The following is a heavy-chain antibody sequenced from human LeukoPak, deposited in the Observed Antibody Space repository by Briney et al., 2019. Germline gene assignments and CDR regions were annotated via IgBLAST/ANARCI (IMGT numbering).Heavy chain of an antibody. J-gene: IGHJ4*02. CDR2: IYYSGST. CDR1: GGSISSSSYY. D-gene: IGHD6-13*01. CDR3: ARVPRSSWYMGVVDY. Sequence: SSETLSLTCTVSGGSISSSSYYWGWIRQPPGKGLEWIGSIYYSGSTYYNPSLKSRVTISVDTSKNQFSLKLSSVTAADTAVYYCARVPRSSWYMGVVDYWGQGTLVTVSS. V-gene: IGHV4-39*07.